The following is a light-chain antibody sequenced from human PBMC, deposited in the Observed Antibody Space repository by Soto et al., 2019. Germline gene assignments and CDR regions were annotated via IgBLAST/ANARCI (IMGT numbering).Light chain of an antibody. Sequence: QAVVTQEPSLTVSPRGTVTLTCASSTGTVTSGHYPNWLQQKPGQAPRALIYSTDTRHSWTPARLSGSLLGGKAALTLSGVQPEDEADYYCLLYYGGAVVFGGGTKLTVL. CDR1: TGTVTSGHY. V-gene: IGLV7-43*01. J-gene: IGLJ2*01. CDR3: LLYYGGAVV. CDR2: STD.